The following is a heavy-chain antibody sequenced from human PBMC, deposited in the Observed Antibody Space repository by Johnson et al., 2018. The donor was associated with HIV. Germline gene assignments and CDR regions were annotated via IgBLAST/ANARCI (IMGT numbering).Heavy chain of an antibody. CDR1: GFTVSSNY. J-gene: IGHJ3*02. CDR3: AHGVVVAATRAFDI. V-gene: IGHV3-53*01. Sequence: VQLVESGGGFIQPGGSLRLSCAASGFTVSSNYMSWVRQAPGKGLEWVSYISSSGSTIYYADSVKGRFTIPRDNSKNTLYLQMNSLRAEDTAVYYCAHGVVVAATRAFDIWGQGTMVTVSS. CDR2: SSSGSTI. D-gene: IGHD2-15*01.